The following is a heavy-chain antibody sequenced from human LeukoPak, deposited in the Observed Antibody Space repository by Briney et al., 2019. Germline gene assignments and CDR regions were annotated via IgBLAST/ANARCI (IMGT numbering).Heavy chain of an antibody. Sequence: SETLSLTCAVSGGSISNSNWWSWVRQPPGKGLEWIGEIYHSGSTNYNPSLKSRVTISVDKSKNQFSLKLRSVTAADTAVYYCARARYFDWLSSSFDYWGQGTLVTVSS. V-gene: IGHV4-4*02. D-gene: IGHD3-9*01. J-gene: IGHJ4*02. CDR2: IYHSGST. CDR1: GGSISNSNW. CDR3: ARARYFDWLSSSFDY.